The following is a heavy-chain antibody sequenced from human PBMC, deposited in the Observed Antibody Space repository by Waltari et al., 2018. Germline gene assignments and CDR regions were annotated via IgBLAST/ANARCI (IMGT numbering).Heavy chain of an antibody. CDR3: ARDRAKWQFDCMDV. V-gene: IGHV3-33*01. D-gene: IGHD2-8*01. CDR2: IWYDGSNK. J-gene: IGHJ6*02. CDR1: GFPFSSYG. Sequence: QVQLVESGGGVVQPGRSLRLSCAASGFPFSSYGMHWVRQAPGKGLEWVAVIWYDGSNKYYADAVKGRFTISRDNSKNTLYLQMNSLRAEDTAVYYCARDRAKWQFDCMDVWGQGTTVTVSS.